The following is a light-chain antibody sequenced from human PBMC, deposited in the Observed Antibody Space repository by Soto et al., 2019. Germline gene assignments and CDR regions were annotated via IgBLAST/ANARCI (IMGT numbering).Light chain of an antibody. CDR1: QDISNY. CDR2: EAS. V-gene: IGKV1-33*01. CDR3: QQYDNLPLT. J-gene: IGKJ4*01. Sequence: DIQMTQSPSSLSASVGDRVTITCQASQDISNYLNWYQQKPGKAPNLLIYEASNLETGVPSRFSGSGSGTDFTITISILKPEDIATYYCQQYDNLPLTFGGGTQVEIK.